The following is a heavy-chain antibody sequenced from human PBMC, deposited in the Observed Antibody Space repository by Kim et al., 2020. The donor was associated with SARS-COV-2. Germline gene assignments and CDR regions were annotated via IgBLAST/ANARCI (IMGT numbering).Heavy chain of an antibody. CDR3: ARDSSSFYYYYGMDV. CDR2: MNPNSGNT. V-gene: IGHV1-8*01. CDR1: GYTFTSYD. J-gene: IGHJ6*02. D-gene: IGHD6-13*01. Sequence: ASVKVSCKASGYTFTSYDINWVRQATGQGLEWMGWMNPNSGNTGYAQKFQGRVTMTRNTYISTAYMELSSLRSEDTAVYYCARDSSSFYYYYGMDVWGQGTTVTVSS.